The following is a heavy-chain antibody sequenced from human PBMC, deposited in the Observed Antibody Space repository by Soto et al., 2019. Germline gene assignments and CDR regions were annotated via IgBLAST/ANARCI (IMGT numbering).Heavy chain of an antibody. CDR2: ISSSSSYI. CDR1: GFSFSSYS. J-gene: IGHJ4*02. Sequence: GGSLRLSCAASGFSFSSYSMNWFRQAPGKGLEWVSSISSSSSYIYCADSVKGRFTISRDNAKNSLYLQMNSLRAEDTAVYYCARVYVPFDYDILTGYYKPLDYWGQGTLVTVSS. V-gene: IGHV3-21*01. CDR3: ARVYVPFDYDILTGYYKPLDY. D-gene: IGHD3-9*01.